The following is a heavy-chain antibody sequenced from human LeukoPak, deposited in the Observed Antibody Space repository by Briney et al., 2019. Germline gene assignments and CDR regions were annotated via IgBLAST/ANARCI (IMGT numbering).Heavy chain of an antibody. CDR3: ARDWYCSSTSCYRYYGMDV. J-gene: IGHJ6*01. CDR2: IKQVGSEK. V-gene: IGHV3-7*01. Sequence: GRSLSLSWAAAAFTFSIYWMSWVRQAPGKGRGWVATIKQVGSEKYYVDSVKARFTIYRDNAKNSLYLQMNSLRAEDTAVYYCARDWYCSSTSCYRYYGMDVWGQGTTVTVSS. D-gene: IGHD2-2*01. CDR1: AFTFSIYW.